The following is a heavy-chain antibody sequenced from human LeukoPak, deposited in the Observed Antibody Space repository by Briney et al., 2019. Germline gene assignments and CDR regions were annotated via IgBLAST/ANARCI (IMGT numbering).Heavy chain of an antibody. D-gene: IGHD3-3*01. Sequence: SETLSLTCAVYGGSFSGYYWSWIRQPPGKGLEGIGEINHSGSTNYNPSLKRRVTLSVDTSKNQFSLKLSSVTAADTAVYYCARGGPYYDFWSGYDTFDIWGQGTMVTVSS. CDR2: INHSGST. V-gene: IGHV4-34*01. CDR1: GGSFSGYY. J-gene: IGHJ3*02. CDR3: ARGGPYYDFWSGYDTFDI.